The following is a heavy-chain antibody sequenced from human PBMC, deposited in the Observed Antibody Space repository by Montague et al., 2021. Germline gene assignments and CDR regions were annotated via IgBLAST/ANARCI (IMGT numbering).Heavy chain of an antibody. CDR3: ARGIYVAVLIVATGWFDA. CDR2: ISHNGST. CDR1: GGSFSGYY. V-gene: IGHV4-34*01. D-gene: IGHD5-12*01. Sequence: SETLSLTCTVYGGSFSGYYWNWIRQSPGKGLEWIGDISHNGSTSYNLSLTRRVTMSVDTSKKQFSLNLNSVTAADTAVYYCARGIYVAVLIVATGWFDAWGQGTLVTVSS. J-gene: IGHJ5*02.